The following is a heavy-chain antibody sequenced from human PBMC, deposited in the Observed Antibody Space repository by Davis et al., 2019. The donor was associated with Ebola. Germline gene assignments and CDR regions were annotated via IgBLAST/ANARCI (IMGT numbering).Heavy chain of an antibody. CDR2: INRDGSTT. CDR1: GFTFSDYW. CDR3: ARDASFEQRLMFLFDL. Sequence: HTGGSLRLSCAASGFTFSDYWMHWVRQGPGKGLVWVSRINRDGSTTSSADSVKGRFTISRDNSKNTLYLQMNSLRPEDTAVYYCARDASFEQRLMFLFDLWGQGTLVTVSA. V-gene: IGHV3-74*01. D-gene: IGHD6-19*01. J-gene: IGHJ4*02.